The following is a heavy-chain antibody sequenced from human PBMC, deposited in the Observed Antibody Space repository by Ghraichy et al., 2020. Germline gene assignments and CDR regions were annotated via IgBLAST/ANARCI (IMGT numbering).Heavy chain of an antibody. CDR3: ASQRGNWNYASGNWFDP. Sequence: SQTLSLTCTVSGGSISSSSYYWGWIRQPPGKGLEWIGSIYYSGSTYYNPSLKSRVTISVDTSKNQFSLKLSSVTAADTAVYYCASQRGNWNYASGNWFDPWGQGTLVTVSS. D-gene: IGHD1-7*01. CDR2: IYYSGST. CDR1: GGSISSSSYY. V-gene: IGHV4-39*01. J-gene: IGHJ5*02.